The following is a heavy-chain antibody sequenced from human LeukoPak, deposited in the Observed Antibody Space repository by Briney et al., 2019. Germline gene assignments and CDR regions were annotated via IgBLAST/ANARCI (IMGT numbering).Heavy chain of an antibody. CDR1: GGSIGSGDYY. Sequence: PSQTLSLTCSVSGGSIGSGDYYWSWIRQPPGKGLEWIGYIYYSGSTYYNPTLKSRITISVDTSKYQFSLRLTSVTAADTAVYYCARGTLQWHLDFWEQGTLVTVSS. CDR3: ARGTLQWHLDF. V-gene: IGHV4-30-4*08. J-gene: IGHJ4*02. CDR2: IYYSGST. D-gene: IGHD6-19*01.